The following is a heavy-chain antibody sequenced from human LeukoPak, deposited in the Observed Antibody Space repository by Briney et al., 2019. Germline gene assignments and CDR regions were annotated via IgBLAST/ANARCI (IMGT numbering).Heavy chain of an antibody. D-gene: IGHD3-10*01. CDR3: ARHLRTVRGVIIFYYYYYMDV. Sequence: SETLSLTCAVYGGSFSGYYWSWIRQPPGKGLEWIGSIYYSGSTYYNPSLKSRVTISVDTSKNQFSLKLSSVTAADTAVYYCARHLRTVRGVIIFYYYYYMDVWGKGTTVTISS. J-gene: IGHJ6*03. V-gene: IGHV4-34*01. CDR2: IYYSGST. CDR1: GGSFSGYY.